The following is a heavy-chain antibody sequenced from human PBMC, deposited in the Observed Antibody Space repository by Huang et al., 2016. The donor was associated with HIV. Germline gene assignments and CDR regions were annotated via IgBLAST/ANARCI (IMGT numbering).Heavy chain of an antibody. V-gene: IGHV1-69*01. J-gene: IGHJ4*02. CDR3: ATGVRQQHLYFFNY. CDR2: VIPLAGTP. Sequence: QVELVQSGPEVRKPGSSVKVSCKVSGGNFGNLAMSWVRQAPGQGLEWMGAVIPLAGTPHYAQNFHGRVTITADQSSNTAYMELSSLRSDDTALYYCATGVRQQHLYFFNYWGRGALVTVSS. D-gene: IGHD3-16*01. CDR1: GGNFGNLA.